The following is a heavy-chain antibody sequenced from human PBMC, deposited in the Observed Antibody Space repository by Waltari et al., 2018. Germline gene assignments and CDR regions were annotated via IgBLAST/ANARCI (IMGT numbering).Heavy chain of an antibody. V-gene: IGHV4-59*01. CDR2: IYYSGST. D-gene: IGHD6-13*01. J-gene: IGHJ6*03. Sequence: QVQLQESGPGLVKPSETLSLTCTVSGGSISSYYWSWIRPPPGKGLEWIGYIYYSGSTNYNPSLKSRVTISVDTSKNQFSLKLSSVTAADTAVYYCARGGSSSWYYYYYMDVWGKGTTVTVSS. CDR3: ARGGSSSWYYYYYMDV. CDR1: GGSISSYY.